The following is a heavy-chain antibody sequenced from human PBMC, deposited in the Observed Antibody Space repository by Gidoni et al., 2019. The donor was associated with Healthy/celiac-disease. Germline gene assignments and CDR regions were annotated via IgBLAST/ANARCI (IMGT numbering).Heavy chain of an antibody. CDR3: ARERIAVAGTYYYYYGMDV. J-gene: IGHJ6*02. V-gene: IGHV1-69*06. CDR1: GGTFSSYA. D-gene: IGHD6-19*01. CDR2: IIPIFGTA. Sequence: QVQQVQSGAEVKKPGSSVKVTCKASGGTFSSYAISWVRQAPGQGLEWMGGIIPIFGTANYAQKFQGRVTITADKSTSTAYMELSSLRSEDTAVYYCARERIAVAGTYYYYYGMDVWGQGTTVTVSS.